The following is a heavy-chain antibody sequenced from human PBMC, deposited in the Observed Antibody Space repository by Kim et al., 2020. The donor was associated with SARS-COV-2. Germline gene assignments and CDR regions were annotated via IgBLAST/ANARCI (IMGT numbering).Heavy chain of an antibody. D-gene: IGHD4-4*01. Sequence: YADSVKGRFTISRDNSKNTLYLQMNSLRAEDTAVYYCAKDRYSNREYFQHWGQGTLVTVSS. J-gene: IGHJ1*01. V-gene: IGHV3-23*01. CDR3: AKDRYSNREYFQH.